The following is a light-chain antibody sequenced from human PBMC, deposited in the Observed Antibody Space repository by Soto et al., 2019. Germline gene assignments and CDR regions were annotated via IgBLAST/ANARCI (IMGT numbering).Light chain of an antibody. CDR2: GAS. J-gene: IGKJ4*01. CDR1: QSVRTN. CDR3: QPYNNWPLT. V-gene: IGKV3-15*01. Sequence: EIVMTQSPATLSVSPGDRVTLSCRASQSVRTNLAWYQQKPGQAPRLVLYGASTRATGVPTRFSGSRSGAEFTLTINSLQSEDFAVYYCQPYNNWPLTFGGGTKVDNK.